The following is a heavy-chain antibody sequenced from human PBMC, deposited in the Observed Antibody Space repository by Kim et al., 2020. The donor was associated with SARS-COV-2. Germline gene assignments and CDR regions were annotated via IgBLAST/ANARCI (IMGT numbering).Heavy chain of an antibody. J-gene: IGHJ6*02. D-gene: IGHD3-10*01. Sequence: SETLSLTCTVSGGSISSYYWSWIRQPPGKGLEWIGYIYYSGSTNYNPSLKSRVTISVDTSKNQFSLKLSSVTAADTAVYYCARDLKGPTTYYYGSGSYSPHIYYYYYGMDVWGQGTTVTVSS. CDR3: ARDLKGPTTYYYGSGSYSPHIYYYYYGMDV. V-gene: IGHV4-59*13. CDR1: GGSISSYY. CDR2: IYYSGST.